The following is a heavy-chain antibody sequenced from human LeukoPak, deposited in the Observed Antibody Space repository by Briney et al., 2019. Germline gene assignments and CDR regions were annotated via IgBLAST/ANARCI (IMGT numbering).Heavy chain of an antibody. Sequence: PSETLSHTCTVSGGSISSSSYYWGWIRQPPGKGLEWIGSIYYSGNTYYNPSLKSRVTISLDTSKNQFSLKLSSVTAADTAIYYCAKTPLYIFSYYDILTTDYWGQGTLVTVSS. V-gene: IGHV4-39*07. CDR3: AKTPLYIFSYYDILTTDY. CDR1: GGSISSSSYY. D-gene: IGHD3-9*01. CDR2: IYYSGNT. J-gene: IGHJ4*02.